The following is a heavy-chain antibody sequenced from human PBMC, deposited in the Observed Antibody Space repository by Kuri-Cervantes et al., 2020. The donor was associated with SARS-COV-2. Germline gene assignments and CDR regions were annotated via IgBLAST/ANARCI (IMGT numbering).Heavy chain of an antibody. CDR3: ARGLAFDP. D-gene: IGHD3-3*02. J-gene: IGHJ5*02. Sequence: GGSLRLSCAASGFAFSDFALHWVRQAPGKGLEWVSVLYTAGRTNYADSVKGRFTISRDNSKNTLYLQMNNLRAEDTAVYYCARGLAFDPWGQGTLVTVSS. CDR1: GFAFSDFA. CDR2: LYTAGRT. V-gene: IGHV3-66*01.